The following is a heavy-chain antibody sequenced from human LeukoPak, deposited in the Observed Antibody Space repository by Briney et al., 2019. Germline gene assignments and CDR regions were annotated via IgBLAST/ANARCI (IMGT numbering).Heavy chain of an antibody. D-gene: IGHD4-17*01. CDR1: GVSYDDYY. CDR2: INHSGYT. V-gene: IGHV4-34*01. J-gene: IGHJ4*02. Sequence: PSETLSLTCAVSGVSYDDYYWSWVRQTPGKGLEWIGEINHSGYTNDSPSLKSRVTLSIDTSRKQFSLNLRSVTVADAGIYYCTRMTTGHDYWGQGTLVTVSS. CDR3: TRMTTGHDY.